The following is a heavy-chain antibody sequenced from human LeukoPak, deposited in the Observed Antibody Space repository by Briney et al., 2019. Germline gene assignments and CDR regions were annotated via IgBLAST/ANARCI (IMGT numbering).Heavy chain of an antibody. CDR1: GYTFTSYY. CDR2: MNPNSGNT. Sequence: ASVKVSCKASGYTFTSYYMHWVRQATGQGLEWMGWMNPNSGNTGYAQKFQGRVTMTRNTSISTAYMELSSLRSEDTAVYYCARGRSGWYFLLGYWGQGTLVTVSS. CDR3: ARGRSGWYFLLGY. V-gene: IGHV1-8*02. D-gene: IGHD6-19*01. J-gene: IGHJ4*02.